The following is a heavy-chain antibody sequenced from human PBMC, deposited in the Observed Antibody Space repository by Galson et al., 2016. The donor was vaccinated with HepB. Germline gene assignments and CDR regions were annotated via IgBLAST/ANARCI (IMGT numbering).Heavy chain of an antibody. J-gene: IGHJ5*02. Sequence: SLRLSCAASGFPFSGSAMHWVRQASGKGLEWVSRIKSKANNYATAYAASVKGRFTISRDDSKNTAYLQMNSLKIEDTAVYYCTRLPRGLNNWFDPWGQGTLVTVSS. CDR3: TRLPRGLNNWFDP. V-gene: IGHV3-73*01. CDR1: GFPFSGSA. CDR2: IKSKANNYAT.